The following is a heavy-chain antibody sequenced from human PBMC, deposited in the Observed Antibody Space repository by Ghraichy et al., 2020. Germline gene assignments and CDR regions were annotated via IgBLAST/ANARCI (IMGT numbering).Heavy chain of an antibody. CDR1: GGSISSSSYY. J-gene: IGHJ4*02. CDR3: ARGWGIFDY. D-gene: IGHD3-16*01. CDR2: IYYSGST. V-gene: IGHV4-39*07. Sequence: ESLNISCTVSGGSISSSSYYWGWIRQPPGKGLEWIGSIYYSGSTYYNPSLKSRVTISVDTSKNQFSLKLSSVTAADTAVYYCARGWGIFDYWGQGTLVTVSS.